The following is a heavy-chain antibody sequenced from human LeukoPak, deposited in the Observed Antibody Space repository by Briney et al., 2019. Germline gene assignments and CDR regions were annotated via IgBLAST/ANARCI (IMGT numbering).Heavy chain of an antibody. Sequence: SETLSLTCTVSGGSISSGNYYWNWIRQPAGKGLEWIGRIYPSGSTNYNLSLKSRVTILVDTSKNQFSLKLSSVTAADTAVYYCARVVAGLSGLDYWGQGTLVTVSS. J-gene: IGHJ4*02. CDR3: ARVVAGLSGLDY. D-gene: IGHD6-19*01. V-gene: IGHV4-61*02. CDR1: GGSISSGNYY. CDR2: IYPSGST.